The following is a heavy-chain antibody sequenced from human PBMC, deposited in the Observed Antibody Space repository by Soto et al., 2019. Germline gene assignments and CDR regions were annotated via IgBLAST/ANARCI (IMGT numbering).Heavy chain of an antibody. V-gene: IGHV3-23*01. CDR2: ISVSGADT. D-gene: IGHD2-15*01. CDR1: GFIFSKYA. CDR3: AKDTGRGGGSVFDY. J-gene: IGHJ4*02. Sequence: GGSRRRSWAPSGFIFSKYAMSWGGQARGKGLEWVSAISVSGADTYYTESVKGRFTISRDNFKNTRYLQMNSLRAEDTAVYYCAKDTGRGGGSVFDYWGQGTLVTVSS.